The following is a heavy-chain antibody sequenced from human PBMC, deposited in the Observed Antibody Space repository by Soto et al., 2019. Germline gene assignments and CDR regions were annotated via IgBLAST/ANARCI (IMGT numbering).Heavy chain of an antibody. CDR3: ASRPYSSGWTAHYYYYYGMDV. Sequence: QVQLVQSGAEVKKPGSSVKVSCKASGGTFSSYAISWVRQAPGQGLEWMGGIIPIFGTANYAQKFQGRVTITADESTSTAYMERSSLRSEDTAVYYCASRPYSSGWTAHYYYYYGMDVWGQGTTVTVSS. D-gene: IGHD6-19*01. CDR1: GGTFSSYA. CDR2: IIPIFGTA. J-gene: IGHJ6*02. V-gene: IGHV1-69*01.